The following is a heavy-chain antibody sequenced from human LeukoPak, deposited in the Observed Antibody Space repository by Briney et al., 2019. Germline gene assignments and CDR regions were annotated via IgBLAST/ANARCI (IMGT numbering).Heavy chain of an antibody. V-gene: IGHV3-9*01. CDR3: AKDRGGGLSSFDY. D-gene: IGHD3-16*02. J-gene: IGHJ4*02. CDR1: RFSFDDYA. Sequence: GGSLRLSCAASRFSFDDYAMHWVRQAPGKGLEWVSGISWNSGIIGYADSVKGRFTISRDNAKNSMYMQMNSLRAEDTALYYCAKDRGGGLSSFDYWGQGTLVTVSS. CDR2: ISWNSGII.